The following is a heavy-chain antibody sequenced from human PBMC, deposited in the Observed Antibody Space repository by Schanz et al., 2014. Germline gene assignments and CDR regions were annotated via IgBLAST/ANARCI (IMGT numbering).Heavy chain of an antibody. CDR1: GFAFSSYG. J-gene: IGHJ4*02. V-gene: IGHV3-23*04. CDR3: AKSLESCPGGRCSRGYFDY. CDR2: ISDSGDTA. Sequence: MQLVESGGGLVKPGGSLRLSCLASGFAFSSYGMNWLRQAPGKGLEWVSLISDSGDTAYYADSVKGRFTISRDNFKGALYLQMSSLRAEDTAVYYCAKSLESCPGGRCSRGYFDYWGQGTLVTVSS. D-gene: IGHD2-8*02.